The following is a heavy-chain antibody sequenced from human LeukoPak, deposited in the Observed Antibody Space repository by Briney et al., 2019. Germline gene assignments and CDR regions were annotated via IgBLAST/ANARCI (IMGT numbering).Heavy chain of an antibody. CDR1: GYTFTSYG. Sequence: ASVKVSCKASGYTFTSYGISWGRHGPGQGLEWMGWISAYNGNTNYAQKLQGRVTMTTDTSTSTAYMELRSLRSDDTAVYYCARVEFDSSGYYSLFVDYWGQGTLVTVSS. CDR3: ARVEFDSSGYYSLFVDY. CDR2: ISAYNGNT. D-gene: IGHD3-22*01. J-gene: IGHJ4*02. V-gene: IGHV1-18*01.